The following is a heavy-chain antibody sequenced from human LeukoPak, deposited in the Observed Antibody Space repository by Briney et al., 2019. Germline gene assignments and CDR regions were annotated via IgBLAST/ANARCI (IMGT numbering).Heavy chain of an antibody. J-gene: IGHJ4*02. D-gene: IGHD3-9*01. CDR2: IRYDGSNK. Sequence: GGSLRLSCAASGFTFSSYGMHWVRQAPGKGLEWVAFIRYDGSNKYYADSVKGRFTISRDNSKNTLWLQMNSLRAEDTAVYYCARLHYDVLTGPFDYWGQGTLVTVSS. CDR3: ARLHYDVLTGPFDY. CDR1: GFTFSSYG. V-gene: IGHV3-30*02.